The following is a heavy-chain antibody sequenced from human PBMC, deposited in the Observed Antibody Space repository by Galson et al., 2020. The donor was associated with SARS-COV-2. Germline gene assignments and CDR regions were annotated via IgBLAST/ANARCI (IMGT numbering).Heavy chain of an antibody. Sequence: GESLKISCAASGFTFSSYAMHWVRQAPGKGLERVAVISYDGSNKYYADSVKGRFTISRDNSKNTLYLQMNSLRAEDTAVYYCARDPVVTQYDAFDIWGQGTMVTVSS. D-gene: IGHD2-21*02. V-gene: IGHV3-30*04. CDR3: ARDPVVTQYDAFDI. CDR1: GFTFSSYA. CDR2: ISYDGSNK. J-gene: IGHJ3*02.